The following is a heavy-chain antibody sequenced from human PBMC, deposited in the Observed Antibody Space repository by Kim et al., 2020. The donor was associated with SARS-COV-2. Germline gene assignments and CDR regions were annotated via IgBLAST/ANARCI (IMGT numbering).Heavy chain of an antibody. J-gene: IGHJ6*02. CDR2: INHSGST. CDR3: ARASSGWRSYYYCMDV. CDR1: GGSFSGYY. V-gene: IGHV4-34*01. D-gene: IGHD6-19*01. Sequence: SETLSLTCAVYGGSFSGYYWSWIRQPPGKGLEWIGEINHSGSTNYNPSLKSRVTISVDTSKNQFSLKLSSVTAADTAVYYCARASSGWRSYYYCMDVWG.